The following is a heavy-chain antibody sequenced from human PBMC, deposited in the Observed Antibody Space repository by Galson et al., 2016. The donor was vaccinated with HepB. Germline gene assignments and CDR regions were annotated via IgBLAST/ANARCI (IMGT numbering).Heavy chain of an antibody. J-gene: IGHJ4*02. CDR2: IYYTGST. CDR1: GGSISISGYY. V-gene: IGHV4-31*03. D-gene: IGHD4-11*01. CDR3: ARDVQFRFDY. Sequence: TLSLTCTVSGGSISISGYYWSWIRQYQGKGLEWIAYIYYTGSTYYNPSLKSRVTISVDTSKNQFSLKLSLRSDDTAVYYCARDVQFRFDYWGQGTLVTVSS.